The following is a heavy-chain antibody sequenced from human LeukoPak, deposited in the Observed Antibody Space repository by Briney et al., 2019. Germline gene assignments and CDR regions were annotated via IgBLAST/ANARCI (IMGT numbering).Heavy chain of an antibody. D-gene: IGHD2-21*02. CDR3: ARDRESAYCGGDCSGPYTFDI. V-gene: IGHV3-21*01. Sequence: TGGSLRLSCAASGFTFSTYVMNWVRQAPGKGLEWVSSISSGSGCIYHTDSVKGRFTISRDNAKNSLYLQMNSLRAEDTAVYYCARDRESAYCGGDCSGPYTFDIWGQGTMVTVSS. CDR1: GFTFSTYV. J-gene: IGHJ3*02. CDR2: ISSGSGCI.